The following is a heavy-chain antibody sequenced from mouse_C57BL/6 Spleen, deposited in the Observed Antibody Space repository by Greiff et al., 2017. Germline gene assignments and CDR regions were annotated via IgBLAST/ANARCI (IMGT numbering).Heavy chain of an antibody. D-gene: IGHD1-1*01. CDR3: ARGEGFLLTWCAY. CDR2: ISYDGSN. V-gene: IGHV3-6*01. Sequence: VQLKQSGPGLVKPSQSLSLTCSVTGYSITSGYYWNWIRQFPGNKLEWMGYISYDGSNNYNPSLKNRISITRDTSKNQFFLKLNSVTTEDTATYYCARGEGFLLTWCAYWGQGTLVTVSA. CDR1: GYSITSGYY. J-gene: IGHJ3*01.